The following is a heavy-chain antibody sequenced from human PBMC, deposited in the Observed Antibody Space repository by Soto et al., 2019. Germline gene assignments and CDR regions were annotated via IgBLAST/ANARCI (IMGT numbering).Heavy chain of an antibody. Sequence: QVQLQQWGAGLLKPSETLSLTCAVYGGSFSGYYWSWIRQPPGKGLEWIGEINHSGSTNYNPSLKSRVTISVDTSKNQFSLKLSSVTAADTAVYYCASGLTWNSVRPAFDIWGQGTMVTVSS. V-gene: IGHV4-34*01. CDR1: GGSFSGYY. CDR2: INHSGST. CDR3: ASGLTWNSVRPAFDI. D-gene: IGHD1-7*01. J-gene: IGHJ3*02.